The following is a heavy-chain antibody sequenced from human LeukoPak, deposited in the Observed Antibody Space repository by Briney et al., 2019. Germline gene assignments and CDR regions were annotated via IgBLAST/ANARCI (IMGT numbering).Heavy chain of an antibody. CDR2: INHSGST. D-gene: IGHD2-2*01. V-gene: IGHV4-34*01. Sequence: PSETLSLTCAVYGGSFSGYYWSWIRQPPGKGLEWIGEINHSGSTNYNPSLKSRVTISVDTSKNQFSLKLSSVTAADTAVYYCARLFCSSTSCQYGMDVWGQGTTVTVSS. CDR1: GGSFSGYY. J-gene: IGHJ6*02. CDR3: ARLFCSSTSCQYGMDV.